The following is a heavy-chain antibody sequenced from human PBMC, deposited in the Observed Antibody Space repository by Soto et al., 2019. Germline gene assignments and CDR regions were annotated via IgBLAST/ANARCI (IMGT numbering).Heavy chain of an antibody. J-gene: IGHJ4*02. CDR3: VIVVAIPGYPDN. Sequence: QVQLVQSGAEVRQPASSVKVSCKTSGGTFSSYAISWVRQAPGQGLEWMGGIVPIVDTSTYAQKFQGRFTITAYESTSTAYMELSSLRSDDTAIYYCVIVVAIPGYPDNWGQGTLVSVSS. CDR2: IVPIVDTS. V-gene: IGHV1-69*12. CDR1: GGTFSSYA. D-gene: IGHD5-12*01.